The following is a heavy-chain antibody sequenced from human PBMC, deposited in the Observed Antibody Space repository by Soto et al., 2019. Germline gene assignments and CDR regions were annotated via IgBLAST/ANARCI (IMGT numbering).Heavy chain of an antibody. Sequence: QVQLVQSGAEVKKPGASVKVSCKASGYTFTSYGISWVRQAPGQGLEWMGWTSTYNGNTNYAQKLQGRVTTTADTAGSTASMELRILRSDATAVYYCARRQWLVGGYYYGMDVWGQGRTVTVS. CDR3: ARRQWLVGGYYYGMDV. CDR2: TSTYNGNT. CDR1: GYTFTSYG. D-gene: IGHD6-19*01. J-gene: IGHJ6*02. V-gene: IGHV1-18*01.